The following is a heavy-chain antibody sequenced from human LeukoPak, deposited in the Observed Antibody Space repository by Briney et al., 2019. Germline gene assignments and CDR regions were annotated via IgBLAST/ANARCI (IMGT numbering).Heavy chain of an antibody. CDR3: ARGKTRWLQSPTGYDY. J-gene: IGHJ4*02. D-gene: IGHD5-24*01. V-gene: IGHV4-31*03. Sequence: KTSQTLSLTCTVSGGSISSGGYYWSWIRQHPGKGLEWIGYIYYSGSTYYNPSLKSRVTISVDTSKNQFSLKLSSVTAADTAVYYCARGKTRWLQSPTGYDYWGQGTLVTVSS. CDR2: IYYSGST. CDR1: GGSISSGGYY.